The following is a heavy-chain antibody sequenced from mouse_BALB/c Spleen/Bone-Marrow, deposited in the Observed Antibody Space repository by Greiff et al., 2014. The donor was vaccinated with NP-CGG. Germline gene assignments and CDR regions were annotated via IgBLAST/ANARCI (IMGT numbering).Heavy chain of an antibody. V-gene: IGHV2-6-4*01. CDR2: IWGGGST. CDR3: ARLYYGSTYHNAMDY. D-gene: IGHD2-1*01. Sequence: VQLQESGPGLVAPSQSLSITCTVSGFSLSRYSVHWVRQPPGKGLEWLGMIWGGGSTDYNSALKYRLSISKNNSKSKVFLKMNSLQTDDTAMYYCARLYYGSTYHNAMDYWGQGTSVTVSS. J-gene: IGHJ4*01. CDR1: GFSLSRYS.